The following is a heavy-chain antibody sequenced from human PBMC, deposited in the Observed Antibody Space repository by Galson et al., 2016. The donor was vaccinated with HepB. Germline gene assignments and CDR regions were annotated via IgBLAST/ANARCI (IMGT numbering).Heavy chain of an antibody. Sequence: SLRLSCAASGFVFNSHSMNWVRQAPGKGLEWVAYISSSGSAIYYAASVKGRFTISRDNAKKSLFLQMNSLTDEDAAVYYGARDPHWRYLDRSHSQYYFYGMDVWGQGTTVTVSS. CDR1: GFVFNSHS. CDR2: ISSSGSAI. J-gene: IGHJ6*02. CDR3: ARDPHWRYLDRSHSQYYFYGMDV. V-gene: IGHV3-48*02. D-gene: IGHD3-9*01.